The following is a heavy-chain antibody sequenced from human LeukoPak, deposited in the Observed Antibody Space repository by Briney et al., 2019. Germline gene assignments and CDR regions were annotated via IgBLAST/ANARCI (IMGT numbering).Heavy chain of an antibody. V-gene: IGHV3-30-3*01. CDR1: GFTFSSYA. CDR3: ARSPIWIAARFDY. D-gene: IGHD6-6*01. Sequence: GRSLRLSCAASGFTFSSYAMHWVRQAPGKGLEWVAVISYDGSNKYYADSVKGRFTISRDNSKNTLYLQMNSLRAEDTAVYYCARSPIWIAARFDYWGQGTLVTVSS. CDR2: ISYDGSNK. J-gene: IGHJ4*02.